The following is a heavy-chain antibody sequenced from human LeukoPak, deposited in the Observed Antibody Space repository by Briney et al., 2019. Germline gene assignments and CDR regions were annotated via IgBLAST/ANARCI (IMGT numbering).Heavy chain of an antibody. CDR2: IYYSGST. D-gene: IGHD2-15*01. CDR3: ARIACSGGSCYSQRGAFDI. Sequence: SETLSLTCTVSGGSISSSIYYWGWIRQPPGRGLEWIGTIYYSGSTYYNPSLKSRVTISVDTSKNHFSLKLTSVTAADTAVYYCARIACSGGSCYSQRGAFDIWGQGTMVTVSS. J-gene: IGHJ3*02. V-gene: IGHV4-39*07. CDR1: GGSISSSIYY.